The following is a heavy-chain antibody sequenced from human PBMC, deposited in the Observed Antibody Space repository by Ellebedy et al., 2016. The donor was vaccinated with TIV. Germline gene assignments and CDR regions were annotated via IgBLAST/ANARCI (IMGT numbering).Heavy chain of an antibody. CDR1: GYTFSSYG. V-gene: IGHV1-18*04. CDR3: ARGFYEKFDP. D-gene: IGHD2/OR15-2a*01. J-gene: IGHJ5*02. CDR2: SSAYNGNT. Sequence: ASVKVSCKASGYTFSSYGISWVRQAPGQGLEWMGWSSAYNGNTNYAQKFQGRVTMTTVTFASTAYLELRSLRSDDTAVYYCARGFYEKFDPWGQGTLVTVSS.